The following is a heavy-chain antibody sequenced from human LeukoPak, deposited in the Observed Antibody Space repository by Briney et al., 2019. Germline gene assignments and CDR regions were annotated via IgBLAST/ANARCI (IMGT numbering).Heavy chain of an antibody. CDR2: IIPILGIA. D-gene: IGHD1-7*01. CDR1: GGTFSSYT. J-gene: IGHJ4*02. CDR3: ASRLALYNWNSLDY. V-gene: IGHV1-69*02. Sequence: SVKVSCKASGGTFSSYTISWVRQAPGQGLEWMGRIIPILGIANYAQKLQGRVTITADKSTSTAYMELSSLRSEDTAVYYCASRLALYNWNSLDYWGQGTLVTVSS.